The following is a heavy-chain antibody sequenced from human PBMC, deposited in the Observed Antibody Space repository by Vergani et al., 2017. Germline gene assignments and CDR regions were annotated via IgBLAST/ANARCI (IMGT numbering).Heavy chain of an antibody. D-gene: IGHD3-9*01. CDR2: IDWDDDK. V-gene: IGHV2-70*04. CDR3: AHSLYYDILTGCYRGDAFDI. Sequence: QVTLKESGPALVKPTQILTLTCTFSGFSLSTSEMRVSWIRQPPGKALEWLARIDWDDDKFYSTSLKTRLTISKATAKNQVVLTMTNMDPVDTATYYCAHSLYYDILTGCYRGDAFDIWGQGTMVTVSS. J-gene: IGHJ3*02. CDR1: GFSLSTSEMR.